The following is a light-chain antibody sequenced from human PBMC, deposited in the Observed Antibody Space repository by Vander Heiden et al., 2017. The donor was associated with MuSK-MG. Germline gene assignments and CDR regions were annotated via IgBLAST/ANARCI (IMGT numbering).Light chain of an antibody. V-gene: IGLV2-11*01. J-gene: IGLJ1*01. CDR2: EVT. CDR3: CSYTGSYIR. CDR1: SRDVGAYDF. Sequence: QSALTPPRSVSGSPGQSGTNSCTGTSRDVGAYDFVSWYRQDPGKVPKVIIYEVTNRPSGVPDRFSGAKSGNTASLTISGLQAEDEADYYCCSYTGSYIRFGTGTTVTVL.